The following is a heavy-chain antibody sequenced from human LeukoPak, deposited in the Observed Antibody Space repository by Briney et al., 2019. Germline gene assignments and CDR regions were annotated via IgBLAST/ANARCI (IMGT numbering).Heavy chain of an antibody. CDR3: AGEWQYQFDY. CDR1: GGSITNTNYY. Sequence: SETLSLTCTVSGGSITNTNYYWAWIRQPPGEGLEWIGSVYHSGITYYTPSLKSRVSISVDTSKNQFSLKVTSVTAADTAVYYCAGEWQYQFDYWGQGSLVTVSS. D-gene: IGHD4-11*01. J-gene: IGHJ4*02. V-gene: IGHV4-39*07. CDR2: VYHSGIT.